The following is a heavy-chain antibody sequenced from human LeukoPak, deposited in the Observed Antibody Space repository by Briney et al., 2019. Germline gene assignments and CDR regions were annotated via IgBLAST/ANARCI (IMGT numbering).Heavy chain of an antibody. V-gene: IGHV3-30-3*01. Sequence: GGSLRLSCAASGFTFSSYAMHWVRQAPGKGLEWVAAISYDGSNKYYADSVKGRFTISRDNSKNTLYLQMNSLRAEDTAVYYCASGRITIFGVVIKGYYYGMDVWGQGTTVTVSS. D-gene: IGHD3-3*01. J-gene: IGHJ6*02. CDR2: ISYDGSNK. CDR3: ASGRITIFGVVIKGYYYGMDV. CDR1: GFTFSSYA.